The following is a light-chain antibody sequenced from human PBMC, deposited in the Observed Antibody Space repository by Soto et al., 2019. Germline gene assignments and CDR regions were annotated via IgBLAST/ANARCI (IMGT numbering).Light chain of an antibody. CDR2: AAS. CDR1: ESVSSY. V-gene: IGKV1-39*01. Sequence: DIQMTQSPSSLSASVGDRVTITCRAKESVSSYVNWYQQKPGKAPKLLIYAASSLQSGVPARFSGSGSVTDFTLTISGLQPEDVATYYCQQSYSKWTFGQGTKLEIK. J-gene: IGKJ1*01. CDR3: QQSYSKWT.